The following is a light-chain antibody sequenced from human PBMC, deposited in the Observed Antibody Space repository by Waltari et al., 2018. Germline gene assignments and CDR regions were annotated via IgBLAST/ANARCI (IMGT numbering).Light chain of an antibody. V-gene: IGKV3-15*01. CDR2: GAS. Sequence: EIVLTPSPATLSLSPGKRATLSCRASQSVSSSLAWYQQKPGQAPRLLIFGASSRATGIPDRFSGSGSGTDFTLTISSLEPEDFALYYCQQYSNWPRTFGQGTKVEIK. CDR3: QQYSNWPRT. CDR1: QSVSSS. J-gene: IGKJ1*01.